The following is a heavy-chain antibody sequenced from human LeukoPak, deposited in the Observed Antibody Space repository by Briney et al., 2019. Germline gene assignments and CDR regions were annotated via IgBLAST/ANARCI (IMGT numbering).Heavy chain of an antibody. CDR1: GGSISSYY. V-gene: IGHV4-59*01. D-gene: IGHD6-13*01. Sequence: TSETLSLTCTVSGGSISSYYWSWIRQPPGKGLEWIGYIYYSGSTNYNPSLKSRVTISVDTSKNQFSLKLSSVTAADTAVYYCARAPYSSPFDYWGQGTLVTVSS. CDR3: ARAPYSSPFDY. CDR2: IYYSGST. J-gene: IGHJ4*02.